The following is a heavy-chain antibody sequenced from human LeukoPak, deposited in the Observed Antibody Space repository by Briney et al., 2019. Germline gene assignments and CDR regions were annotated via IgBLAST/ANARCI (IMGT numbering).Heavy chain of an antibody. CDR2: ISGGGGST. J-gene: IGHJ4*02. V-gene: IGHV3-23*01. Sequence: GGSLRLSCAASGFTFTNYAMSWVRQAPGKGLEWVSTISGGGGSTYYADSVKGRFIISRDNSMNTLYMQMNSLRAEDTAAYYCAKGYCSGGSCYTFEYHFDYWGQGTLVTVSS. CDR3: AKGYCSGGSCYTFEYHFDY. D-gene: IGHD2-15*01. CDR1: GFTFTNYA.